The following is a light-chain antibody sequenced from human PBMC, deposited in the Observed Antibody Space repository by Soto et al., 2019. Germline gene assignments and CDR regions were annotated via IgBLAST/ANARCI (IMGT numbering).Light chain of an antibody. CDR2: KAS. CDR3: QQYNDCWT. J-gene: IGKJ1*01. V-gene: IGKV1-5*03. CDR1: QSISSW. Sequence: DIQMTQSPSTLSASVGNRVNITCRASQSISSWVAWYQQKPGKAPKLLIYKASSLEGGVPSRFSVSGSGTEFTLTISSLQPDDFATYYCQQYNDCWTFGQGTKVEIK.